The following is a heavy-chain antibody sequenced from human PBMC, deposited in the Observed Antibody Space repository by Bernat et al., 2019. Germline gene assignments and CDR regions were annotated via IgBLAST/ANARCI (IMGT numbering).Heavy chain of an antibody. D-gene: IGHD4-17*01. J-gene: IGHJ6*03. CDR3: TRDPMTTVTGYYYYYYMDV. Sequence: EVQLVESGGGLVQPGRSLRLSCTASGFTFGDYAMSWVRQAPGKGLAWVGCIRSKAYGGTTEYAASVKGRFTISRDDSKSIAYLQMNSLKTEDTAVYYCTRDPMTTVTGYYYYYYMDVWGKGTTVTVSS. CDR2: IRSKAYGGTT. CDR1: GFTFGDYA. V-gene: IGHV3-49*04.